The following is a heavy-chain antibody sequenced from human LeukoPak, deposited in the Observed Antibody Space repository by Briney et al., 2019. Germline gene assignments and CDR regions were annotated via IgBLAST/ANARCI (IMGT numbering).Heavy chain of an antibody. D-gene: IGHD3-3*01. J-gene: IGHJ5*02. V-gene: IGHV4-59*12. Sequence: SETLSLTCTVSGGSISSYYWSWIRQPPGKGLEWIGYIYYSGSTNYNPSLKSRVTISVDTSKNQFSLKLSSVTAADTAVYYCARSITIFGVVNWFDPWGQGTLVTVSS. CDR3: ARSITIFGVVNWFDP. CDR2: IYYSGST. CDR1: GGSISSYY.